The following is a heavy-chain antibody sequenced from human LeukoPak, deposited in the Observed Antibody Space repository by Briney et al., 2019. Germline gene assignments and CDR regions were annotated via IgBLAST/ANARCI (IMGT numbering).Heavy chain of an antibody. J-gene: IGHJ3*02. CDR2: INSDGSTT. V-gene: IGHV3-74*01. Sequence: GGSLRLSCAASGFSFSSYWMHWVRHAPGKGLVWVSRINSDGSTTTYADSVKGRFTISRDNARNTLYLQMNSLRAEDTAVYYCAKGVMVRAFDIWGQGTMVTVSS. D-gene: IGHD2-15*01. CDR1: GFSFSSYW. CDR3: AKGVMVRAFDI.